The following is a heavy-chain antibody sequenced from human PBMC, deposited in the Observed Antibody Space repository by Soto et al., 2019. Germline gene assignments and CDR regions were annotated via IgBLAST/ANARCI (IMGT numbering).Heavy chain of an antibody. J-gene: IGHJ6*02. V-gene: IGHV4-59*01. D-gene: IGHD6-19*01. CDR1: GGSISSYY. CDR2: IYYSGST. CDR3: ARGPEPYIGLARYGMDV. Sequence: PSETLSLTCTVSGGSISSYYWSWIRQPPGKGLEWIGYIYYSGSTNYNPSLKSRVTISVDTSKNQFSLKLSSVTAADTAVYYCARGPEPYIGLARYGMDVWGQGTTVTVSS.